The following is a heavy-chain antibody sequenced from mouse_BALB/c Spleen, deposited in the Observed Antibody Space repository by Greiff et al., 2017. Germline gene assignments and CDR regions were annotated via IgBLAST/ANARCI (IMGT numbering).Heavy chain of an antibody. CDR3: ARGRSGWFAY. V-gene: IGHV5-17*02. CDR2: ISSGSSTI. CDR1: GFTFSSFG. D-gene: IGHD3-2*02. J-gene: IGHJ3*01. Sequence: DVHLVESGGGLVQPGGSRKLSCAASGFTFSSFGMHWVRQAPEKGLEWVAYISSGSSTIYYADTVKGRFTISRDNPKNTLFLQMTSLRSEDTAMYYCARGRSGWFAYWGQGTLVTVSA.